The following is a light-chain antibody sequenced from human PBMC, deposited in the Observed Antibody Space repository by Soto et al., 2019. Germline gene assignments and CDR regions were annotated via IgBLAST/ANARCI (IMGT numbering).Light chain of an antibody. CDR1: QTISSSY. CDR3: QHYNSARPKYT. Sequence: EIVLTQSPGTLSLSPGERATLSCRASQTISSSYLAWYQQKPGQAPRLLIFGASSRATDIPDRFSGSGSGTDFTLTISRLQTEDFAVYYCQHYNSARPKYTFGQGTKLEIK. J-gene: IGKJ2*01. CDR2: GAS. V-gene: IGKV3-20*01.